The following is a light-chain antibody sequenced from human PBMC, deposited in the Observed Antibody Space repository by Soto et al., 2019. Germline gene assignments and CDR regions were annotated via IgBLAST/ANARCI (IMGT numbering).Light chain of an antibody. J-gene: IGKJ1*01. CDR3: QQYYDFRT. CDR2: DAS. V-gene: IGKV1-5*01. Sequence: DIQMTQSPCTLSASVVDRFAITFRASRSISDWVAWYQQKPGKSPKLLIYDASSLEVGLPSRFSGSGSRTEFTLTISSLQPDDYGTYYCQQYYDFRTFGPGTKVDIK. CDR1: RSISDW.